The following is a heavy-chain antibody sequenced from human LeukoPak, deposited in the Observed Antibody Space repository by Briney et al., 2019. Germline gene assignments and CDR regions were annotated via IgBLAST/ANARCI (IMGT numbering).Heavy chain of an antibody. Sequence: SETLSLTCAVYGGSFSGYYWSWIRQPPGKGLEWIGEINHSGSTNYNPSLKSRVTISVDTSKNQFSLKLSSVTAADTAVYYCARMGLRGSRGYSYGRPKNWFDPWGQGTLVTVSS. V-gene: IGHV4-34*01. CDR2: INHSGST. D-gene: IGHD5-18*01. J-gene: IGHJ5*02. CDR1: GGSFSGYY. CDR3: ARMGLRGSRGYSYGRPKNWFDP.